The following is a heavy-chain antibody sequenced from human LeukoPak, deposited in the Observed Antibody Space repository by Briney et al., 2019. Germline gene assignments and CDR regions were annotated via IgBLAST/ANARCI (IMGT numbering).Heavy chain of an antibody. D-gene: IGHD6-13*01. V-gene: IGHV4-59*08. J-gene: IGHJ5*02. Sequence: SETLSLTCTVSGGSISSYFWSWIRQPPGKGLEWIGCIYYSGSTNYNPSLKSRVTISVDTSKNQFSLKLSSVTAADTAVYYCARHRSSSSGYNWFDPWGQGTLVTVSS. CDR3: ARHRSSSSGYNWFDP. CDR2: IYYSGST. CDR1: GGSISSYF.